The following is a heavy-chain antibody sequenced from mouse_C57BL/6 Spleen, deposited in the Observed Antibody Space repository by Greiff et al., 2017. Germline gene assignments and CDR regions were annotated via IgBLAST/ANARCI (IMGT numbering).Heavy chain of an antibody. V-gene: IGHV1-54*01. CDR1: GYAFTNYL. Sequence: VQLQQSGAELVRPGTSVKVSCKASGYAFTNYLIEWVKQRPGQGLEWIGVINPGSGGTNYNEKFKGKATLTADKSTSTAYMQLSSLTSEYSAVYFCARGGDDGNCQRFYYFDDWGQGTTLTVSS. CDR3: ARGGDDGNCQRFYYFDD. CDR2: INPGSGGT. J-gene: IGHJ2*01. D-gene: IGHD2-1*01.